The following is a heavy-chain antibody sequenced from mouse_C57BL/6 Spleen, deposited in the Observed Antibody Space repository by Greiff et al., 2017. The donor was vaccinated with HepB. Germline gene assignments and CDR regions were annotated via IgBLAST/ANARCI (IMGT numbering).Heavy chain of an antibody. J-gene: IGHJ1*03. CDR1: GYTFTSYT. V-gene: IGHV1-4*01. CDR3: AREDYYGSSYDWYFDV. D-gene: IGHD1-1*01. Sequence: LQESGAELARPGASVKMSCKASGYTFTSYTMHWVKQRPGQGLEWIGYINPSSGYTKYNQKFKDKATLTADKSSSTAYMQLSSLTSEDSAVYYCAREDYYGSSYDWYFDVWGTGTTVTVSS. CDR2: INPSSGYT.